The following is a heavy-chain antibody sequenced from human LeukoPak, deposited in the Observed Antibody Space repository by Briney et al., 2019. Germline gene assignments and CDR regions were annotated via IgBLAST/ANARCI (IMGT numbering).Heavy chain of an antibody. CDR2: ISYDGSNK. Sequence: GSLRLSCAASGFTFSSYAMHWVRQAPGKGLEWVAVISYDGSNKYYADSVKGRFTISRDNSKNTLYLQMNSLRAEDTAVYYCARDPSIAAAGKYFQHWGQGTLVTVSS. CDR1: GFTFSSYA. D-gene: IGHD6-13*01. CDR3: ARDPSIAAAGKYFQH. V-gene: IGHV3-30-3*01. J-gene: IGHJ1*01.